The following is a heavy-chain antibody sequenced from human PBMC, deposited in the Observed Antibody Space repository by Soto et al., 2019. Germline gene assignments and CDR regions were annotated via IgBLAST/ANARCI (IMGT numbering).Heavy chain of an antibody. J-gene: IGHJ4*02. Sequence: EVQLLQSGGGLVQPGGSLRLSCAASGFTFTSYSMTCVRQTPGKGLEWVAAVNPGGYSTYYADSVKGRFTISRDNSNKTLYLQMNSLRAEDTAVYYCAKDLRAWSGYDFDYRDQGTLVTVSS. CDR2: VNPGGYST. V-gene: IGHV3-23*01. CDR3: AKDLRAWSGYDFDY. D-gene: IGHD5-12*01. CDR1: GFTFTSYS.